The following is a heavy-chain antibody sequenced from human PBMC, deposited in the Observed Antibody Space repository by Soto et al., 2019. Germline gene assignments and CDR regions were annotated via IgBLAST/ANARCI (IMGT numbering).Heavy chain of an antibody. J-gene: IGHJ4*02. CDR2: IGTSGSNS. Sequence: GGSLRLSCAASGFTFSGYAMSWVRQAPGKGLEWVSTIGTSGSNSYYPDSVKGRFTISRDNPKNTLYLQMNSLRAEDTAVYYCAKRAVVGAARYLDYWGLGTLVTVSS. V-gene: IGHV3-23*01. CDR3: AKRAVVGAARYLDY. CDR1: GFTFSGYA. D-gene: IGHD2-15*01.